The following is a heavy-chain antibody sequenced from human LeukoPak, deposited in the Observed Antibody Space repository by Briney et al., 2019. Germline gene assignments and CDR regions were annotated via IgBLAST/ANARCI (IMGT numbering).Heavy chain of an antibody. D-gene: IGHD3-10*01. CDR2: INPNSGGI. CDR1: GYTFTGYY. V-gene: IGHV1-2*02. Sequence: GASVKVSCKASGYTFTGYYIHWVRQAPGQGLEWMGWINPNSGGINYAQKFQGRVTMTRDTSISTAYMELSRLRSDDTAVYYCARDSSRVRASAFDIWGQGTMVTVSS. CDR3: ARDSSRVRASAFDI. J-gene: IGHJ3*02.